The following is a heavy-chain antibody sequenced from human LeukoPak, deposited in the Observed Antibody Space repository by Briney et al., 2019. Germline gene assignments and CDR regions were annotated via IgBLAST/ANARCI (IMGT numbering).Heavy chain of an antibody. V-gene: IGHV3-72*01. J-gene: IGHJ4*02. CDR2: NRNKASRYTT. D-gene: IGHD1-26*01. Sequence: PGGSLRLSCAASGFTLSDLHMDWVRQAPGKGLEWVGRNRNKASRYTTEYAASVKGRFTISRDDSKNSMYLQMNSLKTEDTAVYYCASVEGTTGYWGQGALVTVSS. CDR3: ASVEGTTGY. CDR1: GFTLSDLH.